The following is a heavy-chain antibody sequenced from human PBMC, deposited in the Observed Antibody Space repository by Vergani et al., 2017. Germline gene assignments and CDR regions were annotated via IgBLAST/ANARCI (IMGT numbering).Heavy chain of an antibody. D-gene: IGHD1-26*01. V-gene: IGHV3-23*01. J-gene: IGHJ4*02. Sequence: EVQLLESGGGLVQPGGSLRLSCAASGFTFSSYAMSWVRKAPGKGLEVVSAISGSGGSTYYADSVKGRFTISRDNSKNTLYLQMNSLRAEDTAVYYCAKDRYQYSGSYLVDYWGQGTLVTVSS. CDR2: ISGSGGST. CDR3: AKDRYQYSGSYLVDY. CDR1: GFTFSSYA.